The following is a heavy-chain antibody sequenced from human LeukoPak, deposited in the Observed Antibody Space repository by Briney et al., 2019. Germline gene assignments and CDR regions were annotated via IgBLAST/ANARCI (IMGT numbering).Heavy chain of an antibody. J-gene: IGHJ6*03. Sequence: ASVKVSCKASGYTFTSYYMHWMRQAPGQGLEWMGIINPSGGSTSYAQKFQGRVTMTRDKSTSTVYMELSSLRSEDTAVYYCARGPTGWLTYYYYYMDVWGKGTTVTVSS. D-gene: IGHD5-12*01. CDR3: ARGPTGWLTYYYYYMDV. CDR1: GYTFTSYY. V-gene: IGHV1-46*01. CDR2: INPSGGST.